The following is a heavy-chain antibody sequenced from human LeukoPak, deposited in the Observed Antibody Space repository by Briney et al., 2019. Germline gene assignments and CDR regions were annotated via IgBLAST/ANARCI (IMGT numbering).Heavy chain of an antibody. CDR3: ARVRTRNYYDSSGYYID. CDR2: ICSSSSYI. D-gene: IGHD3-22*01. J-gene: IGHJ4*02. CDR1: GFTFSSYS. V-gene: IGHV3-21*01. Sequence: GGSLRLSCAASGFTFSSYSMNWVRQAPGKGLEWVSSICSSSSYIYYADSVKGRFTISRDNAKNSLYLRMNSLRAEDTAVYYCARVRTRNYYDSSGYYIDWGQGTLVTVSS.